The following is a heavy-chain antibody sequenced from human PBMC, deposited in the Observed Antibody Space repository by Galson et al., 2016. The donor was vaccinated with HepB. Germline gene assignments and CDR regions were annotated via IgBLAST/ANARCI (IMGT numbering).Heavy chain of an antibody. D-gene: IGHD5-18*01. Sequence: SLRLSCAASGFTFSTYAMSWVRQGPGKGLEWVSGVSGSGSSTDYADSVKGRFTISRDNSKNTLYMQMNSLRAEDTAVYYCAKDGLMVNADYYYGVDVWGQGTTVTFSS. CDR1: GFTFSTYA. CDR3: AKDGLMVNADYYYGVDV. V-gene: IGHV3-23*01. CDR2: VSGSGSST. J-gene: IGHJ6*02.